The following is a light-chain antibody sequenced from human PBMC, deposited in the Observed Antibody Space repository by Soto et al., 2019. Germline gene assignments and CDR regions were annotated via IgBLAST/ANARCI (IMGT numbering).Light chain of an antibody. V-gene: IGKV3-20*01. CDR3: QPYGSPPWT. J-gene: IGKJ1*01. CDR1: QSVSSSY. Sequence: EIVLTQSPGTLSLSPGERATLSCRASQSVSSSYLAWYQQKPGQAPRLLIYGSSSRTTGIPDRFSGSRSGTDFALTISRLEPEDFAVYYCQPYGSPPWTFGHGTPVEIK. CDR2: GSS.